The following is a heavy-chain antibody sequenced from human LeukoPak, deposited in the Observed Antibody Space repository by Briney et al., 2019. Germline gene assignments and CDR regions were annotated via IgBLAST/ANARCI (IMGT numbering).Heavy chain of an antibody. D-gene: IGHD6-13*01. V-gene: IGHV3-7*01. CDR1: GFTFSSYW. CDR3: ASGPRDSSSWSYYFDY. Sequence: GGSLRLSCAASGFTFSSYWMSWVRQAPGKGLEWVANIKQDGSEKYYVDSVKGRFTISRDNAKNSLYLQMNSLRAEDTAVYYYASGPRDSSSWSYYFDYWGQGTLVTVSS. J-gene: IGHJ4*02. CDR2: IKQDGSEK.